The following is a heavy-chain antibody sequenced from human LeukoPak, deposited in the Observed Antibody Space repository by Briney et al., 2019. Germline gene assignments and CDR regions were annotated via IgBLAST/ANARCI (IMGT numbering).Heavy chain of an antibody. D-gene: IGHD4-17*01. Sequence: GSSLRLSCAASGFIFSSYGMHWVRQAPGKGLEWVALIWYDGSKSHHADSVKGRFTISRDNSKNTLYLEMNSLRAEDTAVYYCASMTTVTLDDAFDIWGQGTMVTVSS. V-gene: IGHV3-33*01. J-gene: IGHJ3*02. CDR1: GFIFSSYG. CDR3: ASMTTVTLDDAFDI. CDR2: IWYDGSKS.